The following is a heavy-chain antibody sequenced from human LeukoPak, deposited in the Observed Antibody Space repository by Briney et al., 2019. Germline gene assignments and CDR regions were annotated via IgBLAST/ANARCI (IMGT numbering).Heavy chain of an antibody. CDR1: GGSFSGYY. J-gene: IGHJ6*02. V-gene: IGHV4-34*01. CDR2: INHSGST. D-gene: IGHD3-9*01. Sequence: SETLSLTCAVYGGSFSGYYWSWIRQPPGEGLEWIGEINHSGSTNYNPSLKSRVTISVDTSKNQFSLKLSSVTAADTAVYYCARVLRYFRRYYYYGMDVWGQGTTVTVSS. CDR3: ARVLRYFRRYYYYGMDV.